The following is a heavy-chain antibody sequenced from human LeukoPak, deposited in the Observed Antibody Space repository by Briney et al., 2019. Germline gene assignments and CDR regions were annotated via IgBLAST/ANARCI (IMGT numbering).Heavy chain of an antibody. CDR2: IYYSGTT. J-gene: IGHJ5*02. D-gene: IGHD3-9*01. Sequence: SETLSLTCTVSGGSISSYYWSWIRQPPGKGLEWIGYIYYSGTTTYNPSLKSRVTISLDTSKKQFSLKLSSVTAADTAVYYCARDHAAGYHGWLDPWGQGTLVTVSS. CDR3: ARDHAAGYHGWLDP. CDR1: GGSISSYY. V-gene: IGHV4-59*01.